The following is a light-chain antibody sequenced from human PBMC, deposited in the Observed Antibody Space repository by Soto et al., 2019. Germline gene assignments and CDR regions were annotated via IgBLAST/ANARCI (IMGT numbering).Light chain of an antibody. CDR1: QGISSL. CDR3: QQYYDWPIT. J-gene: IGKJ5*01. V-gene: IGKV3-15*01. CDR2: AAS. Sequence: EIVLTQSAATLSVSPGERATLSCRASQGISSLLAWYQQKPGQAPRLLIYAASTRAAGIPARFSGSGYGTDFNLTISSLQSEDFAVYYYQQYYDWPITFGQGTRLEIK.